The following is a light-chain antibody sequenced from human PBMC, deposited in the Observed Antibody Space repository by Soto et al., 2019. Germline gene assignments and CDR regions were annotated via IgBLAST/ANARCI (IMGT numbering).Light chain of an antibody. CDR2: DVS. Sequence: QSALTQPASVSGSPGQSITISCTGTSRDVGGYKYVSWYQQYPGKAPKLIIYDVSSRPSGVSNRFSGSKSGNTASLTISGLQTEDEADYYCSAYTSISTRVFGTGTKITVL. V-gene: IGLV2-14*01. CDR3: SAYTSISTRV. J-gene: IGLJ1*01. CDR1: SRDVGGYKY.